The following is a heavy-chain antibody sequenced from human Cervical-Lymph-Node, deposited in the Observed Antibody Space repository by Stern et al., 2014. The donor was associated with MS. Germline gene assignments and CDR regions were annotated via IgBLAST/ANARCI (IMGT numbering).Heavy chain of an antibody. Sequence: VQLVQSGAEVKQPGSSVRVSCKASGGTFSSYAISWVRQAPGQGLEWMGGIITIFGTANYAQKFQGRVTITADDSTSTAYMEVSSLRSEDTAVYYCASSVGELTPEAVWGQGTTVTVFS. CDR1: GGTFSSYA. J-gene: IGHJ6*02. CDR2: IITIFGTA. V-gene: IGHV1-69*01. D-gene: IGHD3-10*01. CDR3: ASSVGELTPEAV.